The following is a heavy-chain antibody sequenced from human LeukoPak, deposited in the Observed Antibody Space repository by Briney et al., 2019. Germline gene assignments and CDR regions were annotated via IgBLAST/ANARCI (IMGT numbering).Heavy chain of an antibody. CDR1: GGTFSSYA. CDR2: IIPILGIA. Sequence: GASVKVSCKASGGTFSSYAISWVRPAPGQGLEWMGRIIPILGIANYAQKFQGRVTITTDESTSTAYMELSSLRSEDTAVYYCARTKGYDSSGYPKTYYFDYWGQGTLVTVSS. CDR3: ARTKGYDSSGYPKTYYFDY. V-gene: IGHV1-69*04. D-gene: IGHD3-22*01. J-gene: IGHJ4*02.